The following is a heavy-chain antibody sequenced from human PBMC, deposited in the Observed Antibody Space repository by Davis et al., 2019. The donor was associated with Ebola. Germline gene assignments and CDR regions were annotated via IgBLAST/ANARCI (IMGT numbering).Heavy chain of an antibody. V-gene: IGHV1-46*03. J-gene: IGHJ3*02. CDR1: GYTFTNYY. D-gene: IGHD5-12*01. CDR3: TTPGGQDSGYDVFDI. Sequence: AASVKVSCKASGYTFTNYYMHWVRQAPGQGLEWMGMINPNDGRTIDAQKLQGRVTVTRDTSTTTVYMDLSSLRSEDTALYYCTTPGGQDSGYDVFDIWGQGTMVTVSS. CDR2: INPNDGRT.